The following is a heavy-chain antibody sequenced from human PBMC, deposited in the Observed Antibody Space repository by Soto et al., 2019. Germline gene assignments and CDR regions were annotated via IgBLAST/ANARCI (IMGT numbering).Heavy chain of an antibody. CDR3: ARELGYCSSTSCFNWFDP. CDR2: IYYSGST. Sequence: LSLTCTVSGGSISSYYWSWIRQPPGKGLEWIGYIYYSGSTNYNPSLKSRVTISVDTSKNQFSLKLSSVTAADTAVYYCARELGYCSSTSCFNWFDPWGQGTLVTVSS. CDR1: GGSISSYY. D-gene: IGHD2-2*01. J-gene: IGHJ5*02. V-gene: IGHV4-59*01.